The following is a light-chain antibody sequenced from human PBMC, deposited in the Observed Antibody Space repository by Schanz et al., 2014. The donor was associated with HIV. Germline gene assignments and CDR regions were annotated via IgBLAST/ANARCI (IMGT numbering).Light chain of an antibody. J-gene: IGKJ5*01. CDR2: GAF. V-gene: IGKV3-15*01. CDR3: QQYNDWPPIT. Sequence: EIVLTQSPGSLSLSPGEGATLSCRASQSISNNLAWYQHKPGQAPRLLIYGAFTRATGIPVRFSGRGSGTEFTLTISRLQSEDFAVYYCQQYNDWPPITFGQGTRLESK. CDR1: QSISNN.